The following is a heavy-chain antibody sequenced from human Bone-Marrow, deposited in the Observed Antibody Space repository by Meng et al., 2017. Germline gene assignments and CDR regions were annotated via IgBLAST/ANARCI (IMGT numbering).Heavy chain of an antibody. V-gene: IGHV3-15*01. Sequence: EVQLVESGGGLVKPGGSLRLSCAASGFTFSSYSMNWFRQAPGKGLEWVGRIKRNSDGGTIDYAAPVKGRFTISRDDSKNTLYLQMDSLITEDTAVYFCATGAAAADHWGQGTLVTVSS. CDR2: IKRNSDGGTI. J-gene: IGHJ4*02. CDR1: GFTFSSYS. D-gene: IGHD6-13*01. CDR3: ATGAAAADH.